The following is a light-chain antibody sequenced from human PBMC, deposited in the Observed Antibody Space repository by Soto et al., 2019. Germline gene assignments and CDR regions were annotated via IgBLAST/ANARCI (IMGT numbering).Light chain of an antibody. CDR2: AAS. J-gene: IGKJ1*01. CDR3: QQTYNTPQT. V-gene: IGKV1-39*01. Sequence: DIQMTQSPSSLSASVGDRVTITCRASQSISSSLNWYQQKPGKAPKLLIYAASSLQSGVPSRFSGSGSGTDFTLTISSLQPEDFATYYCQQTYNTPQTFGQGTKVDIK. CDR1: QSISSS.